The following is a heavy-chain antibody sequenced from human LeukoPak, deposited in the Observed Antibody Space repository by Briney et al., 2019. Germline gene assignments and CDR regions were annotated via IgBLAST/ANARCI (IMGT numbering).Heavy chain of an antibody. CDR2: INSDGSTT. CDR3: TRGGVDY. CDR1: GFTFSNYW. V-gene: IGHV3-74*01. J-gene: IGHJ4*02. Sequence: GGSLRLSCAASGFTFSNYWMHWVRQAPGKGLVWVSRINSDGSTTTYADSVKGRFTISRDNAQNTLYLQMNSLRVEDTAVYYCTRGGVDYWGQGTPVTVSS.